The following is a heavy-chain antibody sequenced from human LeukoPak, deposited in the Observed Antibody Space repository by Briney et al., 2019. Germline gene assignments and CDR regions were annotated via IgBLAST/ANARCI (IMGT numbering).Heavy chain of an antibody. J-gene: IGHJ4*02. V-gene: IGHV4-61*01. D-gene: IGHD3-22*01. CDR3: TTYYYDSSGWEGEVDY. CDR2: IYYSGST. Sequence: PSETLSLTCTVSGGSVSSGTYYWSWIRQPPGKGLEWIGYIYYSGSTNYNPSLKSRVTISVDTSKNQFSLKLSSVTAADTAVYYCTTYYYDSSGWEGEVDYWGQGTLVTVSS. CDR1: GGSVSSGTYY.